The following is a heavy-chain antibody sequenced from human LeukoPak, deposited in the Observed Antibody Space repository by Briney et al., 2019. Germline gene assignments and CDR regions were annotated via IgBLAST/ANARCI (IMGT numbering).Heavy chain of an antibody. V-gene: IGHV3-74*01. CDR3: ARDSVWFDPIY. CDR1: GFTFSSYW. CDR2: INNVGSST. J-gene: IGHJ4*02. D-gene: IGHD3-10*01. Sequence: GGSLRLSCAASGFTFSSYWMHWVRQAPGKGLVWVSRINNVGSSTTYADSVKGRFTISRDNAKNSLYLQMNSLRAEDTAVYYCARDSVWFDPIYWGQGTLVTVSS.